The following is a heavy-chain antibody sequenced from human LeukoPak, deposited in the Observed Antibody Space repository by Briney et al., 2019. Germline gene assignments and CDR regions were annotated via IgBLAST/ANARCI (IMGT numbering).Heavy chain of an antibody. Sequence: SETLSLTCTVSSGSISSYYWGWIRQPPGRGLEWIGSIYYSGSTYYNPSLKSRVTISVDTSKNQFSLKLYSVTAADTSVYYCARQYGPIDYWGQGTLVTVSS. V-gene: IGHV4-39*01. CDR3: ARQYGPIDY. CDR2: IYYSGST. J-gene: IGHJ4*02. CDR1: SGSISSYY. D-gene: IGHD4-17*01.